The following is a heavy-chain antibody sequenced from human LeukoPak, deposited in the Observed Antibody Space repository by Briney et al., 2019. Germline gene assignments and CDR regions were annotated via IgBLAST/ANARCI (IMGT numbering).Heavy chain of an antibody. D-gene: IGHD4-17*01. J-gene: IGHJ6*04. CDR3: ARGPDYGDHQRPDHYYYGMDV. CDR2: IYSSGST. CDR1: GSSISSYY. V-gene: IGHV4-59*01. Sequence: SETLSLTSTASGSSISSYYWTWIRQPPGKGLEWIGNIYSSGSTNYNPSLKSRVTISVDTPKNQFSLKLSSVTAADTAVYYCARGPDYGDHQRPDHYYYGMDVWGKGTTVTVSS.